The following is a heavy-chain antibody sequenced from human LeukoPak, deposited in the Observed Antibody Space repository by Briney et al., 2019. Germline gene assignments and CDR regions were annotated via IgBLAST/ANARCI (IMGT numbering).Heavy chain of an antibody. V-gene: IGHV3-74*01. CDR2: INGDGIIT. Sequence: GRTLRLFCAASGFPFRSYWMHWVRQAPAKGLVGVSRINGDGIITSYADSVKGRFTISRDNAKSTLYLQMNSLGAEDTAVYYCARDGGIYAFDIWGQGTMVTVSS. CDR1: GFPFRSYW. CDR3: ARDGGIYAFDI. J-gene: IGHJ3*02.